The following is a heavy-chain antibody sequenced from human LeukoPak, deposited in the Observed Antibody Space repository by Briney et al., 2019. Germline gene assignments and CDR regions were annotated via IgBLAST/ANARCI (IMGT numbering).Heavy chain of an antibody. Sequence: PSETLSLTCAVYGASYNAYYWSWIRQPPGKGLEWIGDIDRRGTATYNPSLKSRLTISADASKNQFSLKLNSVTDADTAVYYCAVGITILGVAASFDSWGQGNLVIVSS. V-gene: IGHV4-34*01. CDR3: AVGITILGVAASFDS. CDR1: GASYNAYY. CDR2: IDRRGTA. D-gene: IGHD3-3*01. J-gene: IGHJ4*02.